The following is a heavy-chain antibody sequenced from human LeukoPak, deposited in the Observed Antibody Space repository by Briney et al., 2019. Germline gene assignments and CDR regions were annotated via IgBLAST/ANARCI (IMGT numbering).Heavy chain of an antibody. CDR1: GFTFSSYS. Sequence: PGGSLRLSCAASGFTFSSYSMNWVRQAPGKGLEWVSYISSSSSTIYYADSVKGRFTISRDNAKNSLYLQMNSLRAEATAVYYCARDSYGGIDAFDIWGQGTMVTVSS. CDR2: ISSSSSTI. V-gene: IGHV3-48*01. J-gene: IGHJ3*02. D-gene: IGHD4-23*01. CDR3: ARDSYGGIDAFDI.